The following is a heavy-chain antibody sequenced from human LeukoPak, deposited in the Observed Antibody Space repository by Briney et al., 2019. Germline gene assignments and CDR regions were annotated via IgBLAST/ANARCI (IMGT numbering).Heavy chain of an antibody. V-gene: IGHV3-23*01. D-gene: IGHD3-10*01. Sequence: GGSLRLSCAASGFTVSSNYMSWVRQAPGKGLEWVSTISPSGGVTFYSDSVRGRFTISRDYSKDTLFLQMNSLRAEDTALYYCAKAHVPTMIRGVVSSDWGQGTLVTVSS. CDR1: GFTVSSNY. CDR3: AKAHVPTMIRGVVSSD. CDR2: ISPSGGVT. J-gene: IGHJ4*02.